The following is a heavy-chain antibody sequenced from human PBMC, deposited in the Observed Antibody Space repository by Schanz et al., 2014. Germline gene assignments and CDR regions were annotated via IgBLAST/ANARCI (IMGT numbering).Heavy chain of an antibody. D-gene: IGHD2-2*01. V-gene: IGHV3-11*01. CDR3: AKVAPAATYLDS. Sequence: PGGSLRLSLAAPGFTFSDYYMTWIRQAPGKGLEWVSDISDSGDSTHYADSVKGRFTISRDNAKNSLFLQMNSLSAEDTAVYYCAKVAPAATYLDSWGLGTLVTVSS. CDR1: GFTFSDYY. J-gene: IGHJ4*02. CDR2: ISDSGDST.